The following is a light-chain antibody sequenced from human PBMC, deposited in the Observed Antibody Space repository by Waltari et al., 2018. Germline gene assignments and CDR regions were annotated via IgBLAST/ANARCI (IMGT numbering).Light chain of an antibody. CDR2: KAS. CDR3: QQYNNYST. Sequence: DIQMTQSPSTLSASVGDRVTITCRASQSINNWLAWYQQKPEKAPKLLIYKASNLETGVPTRFSGSGSETEFTLTSSSLQPDDFATYFCQQYNNYSTFGQGTKVDIK. CDR1: QSINNW. V-gene: IGKV1-5*03. J-gene: IGKJ1*01.